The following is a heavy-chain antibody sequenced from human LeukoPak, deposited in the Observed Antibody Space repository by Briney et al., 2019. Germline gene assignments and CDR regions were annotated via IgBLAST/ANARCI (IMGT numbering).Heavy chain of an antibody. CDR1: GGSVSSGSYY. Sequence: SETLSLTCTVSGGSVSSGSYYWSWIRQPPGKGLEWIGYIYYNGSNNYNPSLKTRVTISVHTSRSLFSLRLSSVTAADTAVYYCARSPSGREWDPLHFDYWGQGTPVTVSS. CDR2: IYYNGSN. V-gene: IGHV4-61*03. D-gene: IGHD1-26*01. CDR3: ARSPSGREWDPLHFDY. J-gene: IGHJ4*02.